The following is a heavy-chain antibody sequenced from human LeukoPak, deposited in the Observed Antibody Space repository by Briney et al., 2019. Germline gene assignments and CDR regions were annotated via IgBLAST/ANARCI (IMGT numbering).Heavy chain of an antibody. V-gene: IGHV3-48*03. CDR3: ARDKRADYYYYYYYMDV. CDR1: GFTFSSYE. D-gene: IGHD2-21*01. Sequence: GGSLRLSCAASGFTFSSYEMHWVRQPPGKGLEWVSYISSSDSTIYYADSVKGRFTISRDNAKNSLYLQMNSLRAEDTAVYYCARDKRADYYYYYYYMDVWGKGTTVTVSS. CDR2: ISSSDSTI. J-gene: IGHJ6*03.